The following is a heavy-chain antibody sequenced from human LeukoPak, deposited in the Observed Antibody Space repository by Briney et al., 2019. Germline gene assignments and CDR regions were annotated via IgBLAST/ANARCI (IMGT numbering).Heavy chain of an antibody. CDR2: IKYDGSST. J-gene: IGHJ4*02. D-gene: IGHD6-6*01. CDR1: GFTFSNSW. V-gene: IGHV3-74*01. CDR3: ARGGPYSISSLDY. Sequence: GGSLRLSCAASGFTFSNSWMYRVRQTPDKGLVWVSRIKYDGSSTVYADSVKGRFTISRDNAKNTLDLQMNSLRAEDTAVYYCARGGPYSISSLDYWGQGTLVTVSS.